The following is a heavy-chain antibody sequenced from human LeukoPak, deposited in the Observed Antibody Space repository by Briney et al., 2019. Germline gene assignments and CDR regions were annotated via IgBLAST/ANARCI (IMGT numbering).Heavy chain of an antibody. J-gene: IGHJ4*02. CDR2: ISGSGRST. CDR3: AKRSGGPSPFDY. V-gene: IGHV3-23*01. D-gene: IGHD3-3*01. CDR1: GFSFSSYG. Sequence: PGRSLRLSCAASGFSFSSYGMSWVRQAPGKGLEWVSVISGSGRSTYYADSVKGRFTISRENSKNTLYLQMNSLRAEDTAVYYCAKRSGGPSPFDYWGQGTPVTVSS.